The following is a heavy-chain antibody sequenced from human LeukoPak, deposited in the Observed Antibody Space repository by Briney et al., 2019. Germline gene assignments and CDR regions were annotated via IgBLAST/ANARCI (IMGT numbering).Heavy chain of an antibody. V-gene: IGHV3-48*02. J-gene: IGHJ4*02. CDR1: GSTFSSYS. CDR2: ISSSSSTI. D-gene: IGHD3-22*01. Sequence: GGSLRLSCAASGSTFSSYSMNWVRQAPGKGLEWVSYISSSSSTIYYADSVKGRFTISRDNAKNSLYLQMNSLRDEDTAVYYCAGIDYYDSSGYVDYWGQGTLVTVSS. CDR3: AGIDYYDSSGYVDY.